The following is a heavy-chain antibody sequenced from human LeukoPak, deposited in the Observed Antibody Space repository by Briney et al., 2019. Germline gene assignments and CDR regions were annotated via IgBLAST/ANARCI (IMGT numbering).Heavy chain of an antibody. CDR3: ARSLGGSFYYDY. D-gene: IGHD2-15*01. CDR1: GGSISSSSYY. V-gene: IGHV4-39*01. J-gene: IGHJ4*02. Sequence: SETLSLTCTASGGSISSSSYYWGWIRQPPGKGLEWIGSIYYSGSTYYNPSLKSRVTISVDTSKNQFSLKLSSVTAADTAVYYCARSLGGSFYYDYWGQGTLVTVSS. CDR2: IYYSGST.